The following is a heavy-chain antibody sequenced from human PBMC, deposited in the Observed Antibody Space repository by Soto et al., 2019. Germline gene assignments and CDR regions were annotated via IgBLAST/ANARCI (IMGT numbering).Heavy chain of an antibody. D-gene: IGHD3-3*01. CDR1: GFTVSSNY. CDR2: IYSGGST. Sequence: GGSLRLSCAASGFTVSSNYMSWVRQAPGKGLEWVSVIYSGGSTYYADSVKGRFTISRDNSKNTLYLQMNSLRAEDTAVYYCAREKGSAFSSGSQNWLDPWGQGSLVTIYS. CDR3: AREKGSAFSSGSQNWLDP. J-gene: IGHJ5*02. V-gene: IGHV3-53*01.